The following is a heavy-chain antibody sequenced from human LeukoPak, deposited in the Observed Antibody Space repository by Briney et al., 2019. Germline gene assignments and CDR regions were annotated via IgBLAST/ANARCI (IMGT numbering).Heavy chain of an antibody. Sequence: SETLSLTCTVSGGSISSSSYYWGWLRQPPGKGLKWIGSIYYTGSTYYNPSLKSRVTISVDTSKNQFSLKLSSVTAADTAVYYCARHGPDAFDIWGQGTMVTVSS. J-gene: IGHJ3*02. CDR3: ARHGPDAFDI. CDR1: GGSISSSSYY. V-gene: IGHV4-39*01. CDR2: IYYTGST.